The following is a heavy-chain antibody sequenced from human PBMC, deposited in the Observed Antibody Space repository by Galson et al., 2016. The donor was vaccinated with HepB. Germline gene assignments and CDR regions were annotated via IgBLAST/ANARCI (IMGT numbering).Heavy chain of an antibody. D-gene: IGHD3-10*01. CDR2: IIPLFGAT. Sequence: SVKVSCKASGGTFSNFAISWLRQAPGQGLEWMGGIIPLFGATNYAQKFQGRVAITADKSTTTVYMDLRSLRSEDTAVYYCARGGGSTMVRGVMPGWFDPWGQGTLVTVSS. J-gene: IGHJ5*02. CDR3: ARGGGSTMVRGVMPGWFDP. V-gene: IGHV1-69*06. CDR1: GGTFSNFA.